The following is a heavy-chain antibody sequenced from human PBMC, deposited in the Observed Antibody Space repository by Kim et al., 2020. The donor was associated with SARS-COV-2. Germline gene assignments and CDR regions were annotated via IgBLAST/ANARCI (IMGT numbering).Heavy chain of an antibody. J-gene: IGHJ4*02. V-gene: IGHV3-33*01. D-gene: IGHD1-1*01. CDR1: GFTFSSYG. Sequence: GGSLRLSCAASGFTFSSYGMHWVRQAPGKGLEWVAVIWYDGSNKNYADSVKGRFTISRDNSRNTLYLQMNSLRAEDTAVYYCARDLRYFAEALAHWGQGTLVTVSS. CDR2: IWYDGSNK. CDR3: ARDLRYFAEALAH.